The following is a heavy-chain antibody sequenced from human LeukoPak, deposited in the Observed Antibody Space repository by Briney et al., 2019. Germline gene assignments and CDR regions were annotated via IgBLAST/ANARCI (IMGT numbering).Heavy chain of an antibody. V-gene: IGHV4-59*08. CDR2: IYYSGST. CDR1: GGSFSGYY. Sequence: PSETLSLTCAVYGGSFSGYYWSWIRQPPGKGLEWIGYIYYSGSTNYNPSLKSRVTISVDTSKNQFSLKLSSVTAADTAVYYCARTGYSGSWALDYWGQGTLVTVSS. D-gene: IGHD6-13*01. J-gene: IGHJ4*02. CDR3: ARTGYSGSWALDY.